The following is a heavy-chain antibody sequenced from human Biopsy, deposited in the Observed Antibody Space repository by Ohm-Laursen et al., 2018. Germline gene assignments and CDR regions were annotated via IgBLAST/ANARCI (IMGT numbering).Heavy chain of an antibody. V-gene: IGHV4-59*12. CDR2: IYFTGRT. CDR3: AHGSGSYYKWDF. D-gene: IGHD3-10*01. J-gene: IGHJ4*02. CDR1: GGPIDSYY. Sequence: SQTLSLTCIVSGGPIDSYYWSWIRQPPGKALEWIGYIYFTGRTSYNPSLKSRVTMSVNTSKKQFSLRLSSVTAADTAIYYCAHGSGSYYKWDFWGRGILVTVSS.